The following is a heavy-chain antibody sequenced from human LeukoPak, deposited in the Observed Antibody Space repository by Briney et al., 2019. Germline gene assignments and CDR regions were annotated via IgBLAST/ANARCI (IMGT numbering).Heavy chain of an antibody. J-gene: IGHJ4*02. D-gene: IGHD4/OR15-4a*01. Sequence: PGGSLRLSCAASGFTFSSYSMNWVRQAPGKGLEWVSSISSNSNIYYADSVKGRFTISRDNSKNTLYLQMNSLRAEDTAVYYCARRAGAYSHPYDYWGQGTLVTVSS. V-gene: IGHV3-21*04. CDR2: ISSNSNI. CDR3: ARRAGAYSHPYDY. CDR1: GFTFSSYS.